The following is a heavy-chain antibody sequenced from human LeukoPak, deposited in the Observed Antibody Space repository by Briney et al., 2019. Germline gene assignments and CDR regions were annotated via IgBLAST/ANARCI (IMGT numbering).Heavy chain of an antibody. CDR1: GYSFTSYW. CDR2: IYPGDSDT. V-gene: IGHV5-51*01. D-gene: IGHD2-15*01. CDR3: ARPPNTYCSGGSCYYY. J-gene: IGHJ4*02. Sequence: GESLRISCKGSGYSFTSYWISWVRQMPGKGLEWMGIIYPGDSDTRYSPSFQGQVTISADKSISTAYLQWSSLKAPDTAMYYCARPPNTYCSGGSCYYYWGQGTLVTVSS.